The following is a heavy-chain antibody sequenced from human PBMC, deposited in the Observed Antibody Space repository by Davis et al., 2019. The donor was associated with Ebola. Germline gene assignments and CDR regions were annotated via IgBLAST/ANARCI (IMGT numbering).Heavy chain of an antibody. D-gene: IGHD1-14*01. CDR1: GFRFSDFG. CDR2: IRYDETNK. V-gene: IGHV3-30*02. J-gene: IGHJ4*02. Sequence: PGGSLRLSCAASGFRFSDFGMHWVRRAPAKGLEWVAFIRYDETNKFYRDSVKGRFTISRDNSKNILYLQMNSLRPEDTAIYYCATLPTGDFAPLDYWGQGTPVTVSS. CDR3: ATLPTGDFAPLDY.